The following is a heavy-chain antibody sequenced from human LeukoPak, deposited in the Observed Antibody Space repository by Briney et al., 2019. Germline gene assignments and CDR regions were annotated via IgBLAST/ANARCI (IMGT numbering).Heavy chain of an antibody. Sequence: GGSLRLSCAASGFTFSDHYMDWVRQAPGKGLEWVGRTRNKANSYTTEYAASVKGRFSISRDDSQNSLYLHMNSLQTDDTAVYFCARSGSYEAFDYWGQGTLVAVTS. V-gene: IGHV3-72*01. CDR3: ARSGSYEAFDY. CDR2: TRNKANSYTT. D-gene: IGHD3-22*01. CDR1: GFTFSDHY. J-gene: IGHJ4*02.